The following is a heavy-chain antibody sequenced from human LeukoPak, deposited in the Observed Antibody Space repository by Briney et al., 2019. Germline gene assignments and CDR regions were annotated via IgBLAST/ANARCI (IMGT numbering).Heavy chain of an antibody. V-gene: IGHV1-69*04. Sequence: SVKVSCKASGGTFSSYAISWVRQAPGQGLEWMGRIIPILGIANYAQKFQGRVTITADKSTSTAYMELSSLRSEDTAVYYCARGWGYGDHHDAFDIWGQGTMVTVSS. D-gene: IGHD4-17*01. J-gene: IGHJ3*02. CDR1: GGTFSSYA. CDR3: ARGWGYGDHHDAFDI. CDR2: IIPILGIA.